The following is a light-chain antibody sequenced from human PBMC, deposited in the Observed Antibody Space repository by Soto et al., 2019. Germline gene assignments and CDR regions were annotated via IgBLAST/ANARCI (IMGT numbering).Light chain of an antibody. Sequence: QSALTQPPSASGSPGQSVTISCAGTSSDIGGYHYVSWYQQPPGKPPLLVNYDVSKRPSGVPDRFSGSKSGNTASLTGAGLQAEDEAEYDCSSYGGRDIFSVFGTGTKVTVL. CDR2: DVS. V-gene: IGLV2-8*01. CDR3: SSYGGRDIFSV. CDR1: SSDIGGYHY. J-gene: IGLJ1*01.